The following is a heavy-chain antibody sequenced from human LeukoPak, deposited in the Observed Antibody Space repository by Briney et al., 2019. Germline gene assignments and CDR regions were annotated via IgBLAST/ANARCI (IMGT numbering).Heavy chain of an antibody. CDR2: INPNSGGT. J-gene: IGHJ3*02. Sequence: VASVKVSCKASGYTFTSYGISWVRQAPGQGLEWMGWINPNSGGTNYAQKFQGRVTMTRDTSISTAYMELSRLRSDDTAVYYCAREAHDAFDIWGQGTMVTVSS. V-gene: IGHV1-2*02. CDR3: AREAHDAFDI. CDR1: GYTFTSYG.